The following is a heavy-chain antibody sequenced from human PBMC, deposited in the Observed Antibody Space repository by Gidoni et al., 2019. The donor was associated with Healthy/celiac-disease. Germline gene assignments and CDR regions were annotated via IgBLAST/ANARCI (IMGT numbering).Heavy chain of an antibody. CDR2: IYYSGST. CDR3: ARGRELLNWFDP. D-gene: IGHD1-26*01. CDR1: GGSISSSSYY. V-gene: IGHV4-39*07. J-gene: IGHJ5*02. Sequence: QLQLQESGPGLVKPSETLSLTCTVPGGSISSSSYYWGWIRQPPGKGLEWIGSIYYSGSTYYNPSLKSRVTISVDTSKNQFSLKLSSVTAADTAVYYCARGRELLNWFDPWGQGTLVTVSS.